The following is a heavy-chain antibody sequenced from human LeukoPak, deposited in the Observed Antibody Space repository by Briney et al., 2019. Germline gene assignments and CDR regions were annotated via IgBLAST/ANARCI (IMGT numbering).Heavy chain of an antibody. CDR1: GDTVSNGNYY. CDR3: ARSQNYYGSGDY. J-gene: IGHJ4*02. CDR2: IYYTGNT. V-gene: IGHV4-61*03. D-gene: IGHD3-10*01. Sequence: PSETLSLTCTVSGDTVSNGNYYWSWLRQPPGKALEWIGYIYYTGNTYYNPSLEGRVTISVDTSRNHFSVKLSSVTAADTAVYYCARSQNYYGSGDYWSQGTLVTVSS.